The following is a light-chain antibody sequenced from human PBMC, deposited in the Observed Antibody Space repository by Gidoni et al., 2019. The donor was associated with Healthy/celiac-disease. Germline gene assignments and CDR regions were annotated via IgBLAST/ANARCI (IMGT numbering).Light chain of an antibody. CDR2: ENN. CDR1: SSKIGNNY. J-gene: IGLJ3*02. V-gene: IGLV1-51*02. Sequence: QSVCTQPPSVSAAPGQKVTISCSGSSSKIGNNYVSWYQQLPGTAPKLLIYENNKRPSGSPTRFSGSKSGTSATLGITGLQTGDEADYYCGTWDSSLSSPGVFGGGTKLTVL. CDR3: GTWDSSLSSPGV.